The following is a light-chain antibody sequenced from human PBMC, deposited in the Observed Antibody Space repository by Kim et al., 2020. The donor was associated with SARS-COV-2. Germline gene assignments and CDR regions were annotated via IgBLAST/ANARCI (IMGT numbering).Light chain of an antibody. CDR1: QSVSSNY. CDR3: QQYGTSTGYT. CDR2: AAS. Sequence: SPGERATLSCRASQSVSSNYLAWYQQKPGQAPRLLIYAASSRATGTPDRFSGSGSQTDFTLTINGLEPEDFALYYCQQYGTSTGYTFGQGTNWRS. V-gene: IGKV3-20*01. J-gene: IGKJ2*01.